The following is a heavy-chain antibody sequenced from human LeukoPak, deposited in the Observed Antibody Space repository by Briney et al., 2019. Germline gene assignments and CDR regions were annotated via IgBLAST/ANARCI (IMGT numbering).Heavy chain of an antibody. V-gene: IGHV3-7*01. CDR2: IKQDGSEK. CDR1: GFTFSSYW. Sequence: QAGGSLRLSCAASGFTFSSYWMSWVRQAPGKGLEWVANIKQDGSEKYYVDSVKGRFTISRDNAKNSLYLQMNSLRAEDTAVYYCARMSTAMVYFYYYYMDVWGKGTTVTISS. CDR3: ARMSTAMVYFYYYYMDV. J-gene: IGHJ6*03. D-gene: IGHD5-18*01.